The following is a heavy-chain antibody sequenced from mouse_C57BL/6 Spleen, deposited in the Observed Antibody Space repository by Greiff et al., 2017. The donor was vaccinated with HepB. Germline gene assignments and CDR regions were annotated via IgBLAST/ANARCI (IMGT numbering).Heavy chain of an antibody. D-gene: IGHD2-1*01. CDR2: IDPENGDT. CDR1: GFNIKDDY. CDR3: TRGYYGKNYAMDY. V-gene: IGHV14-4*01. J-gene: IGHJ4*01. Sequence: EVKLQESGAELVRPGASVKLSCTASGFNIKDDYMHWVKQRPEQGLEWIGWIDPENGDTEYASKFQGKATITADTSSNTAYLQLSSLTSEDTAVYYCTRGYYGKNYAMDYWGQGTSVTVSS.